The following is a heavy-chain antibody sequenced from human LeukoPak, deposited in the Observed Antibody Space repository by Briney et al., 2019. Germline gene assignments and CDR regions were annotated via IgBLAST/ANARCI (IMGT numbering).Heavy chain of an antibody. V-gene: IGHV3-66*02. CDR1: GFTVSSNY. CDR3: AREIMITFGGVIPTPY. Sequence: PGGSLRLSCAASGFTVSSNYMSWVRQAPGKGLKWVSVIYSGGSTYYADSVKGRFTISRDNSKNTLYLQMNSLRAEDTAVYYCAREIMITFGGVIPTPYWGQGTLVTVSS. CDR2: IYSGGST. J-gene: IGHJ4*02. D-gene: IGHD3-16*02.